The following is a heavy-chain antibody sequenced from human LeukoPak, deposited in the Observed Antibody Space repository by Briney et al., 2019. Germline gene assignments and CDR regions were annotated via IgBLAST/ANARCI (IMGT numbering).Heavy chain of an antibody. CDR2: ISGSGGST. Sequence: PGGSLRLSCAASGFTSSSYAMSWVRQAPGQGLEWVSTISGSGGSTYYADSVKGRFTISRDNSKNTLYLQMNSLRAEDTAVYYCAKGLRYSSGWCYDYWGQGTLVTVSS. CDR1: GFTSSSYA. CDR3: AKGLRYSSGWCYDY. J-gene: IGHJ4*02. D-gene: IGHD6-19*01. V-gene: IGHV3-23*01.